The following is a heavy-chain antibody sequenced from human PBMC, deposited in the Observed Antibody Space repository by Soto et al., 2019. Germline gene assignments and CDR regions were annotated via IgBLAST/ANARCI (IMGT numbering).Heavy chain of an antibody. CDR1: GFTFSSHA. CDR2: ISSGGTTT. D-gene: IGHD3-16*01. V-gene: IGHV3-23*01. CDR3: AKEGGSIGGWFGRKFDS. Sequence: GGSLRLSCAASGFTFSSHAMSWVRQAPGKGLEWVSSISSGGTTTFYAASVEGRFTISRDKSKNTLYLQMNSLRADDTAVYFCAKEGGSIGGWFGRKFDSWGQGTQVTVSS. J-gene: IGHJ4*02.